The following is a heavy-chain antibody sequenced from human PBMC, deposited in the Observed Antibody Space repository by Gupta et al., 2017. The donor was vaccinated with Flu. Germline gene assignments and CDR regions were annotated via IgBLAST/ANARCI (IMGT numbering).Heavy chain of an antibody. Sequence: QVQLQQWGAGLLKPSETLSLTCVVYGGSFSGYYWTYIRQPPGKGLEWVAEITHFGGTNYSPSLKRRVTMSVDTSKNQFSLKLSSVTAADTAVYYCARGNVLTGYATFDYWGQGIPVTVSS. D-gene: IGHD2-8*01. CDR2: ITHFGGT. CDR3: ARGNVLTGYATFDY. J-gene: IGHJ4*02. CDR1: GGSFSGYY. V-gene: IGHV4-34*01.